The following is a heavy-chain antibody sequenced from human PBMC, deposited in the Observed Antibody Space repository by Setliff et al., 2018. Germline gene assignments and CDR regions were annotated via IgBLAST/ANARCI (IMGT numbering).Heavy chain of an antibody. Sequence: ETLSLTCAVYGESFDNHYWTWLRQPPGERLEWIGEINHRGFTDYRPSLKSRLTMSVDTSRNQFSLNLGSVTAADTGVYYCARGRIAERPEVIDYWGQGTPVTVSS. J-gene: IGHJ4*02. V-gene: IGHV4-34*01. D-gene: IGHD6-6*01. CDR3: ARGRIAERPEVIDY. CDR2: INHRGFT. CDR1: GESFDNHY.